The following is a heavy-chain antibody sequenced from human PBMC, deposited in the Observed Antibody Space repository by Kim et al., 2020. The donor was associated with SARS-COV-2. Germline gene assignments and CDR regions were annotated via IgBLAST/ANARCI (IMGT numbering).Heavy chain of an antibody. Sequence: SVKGRFTISRENSKNTLYLQMNSLRAEDTAVYYCARDRLTTDYYYYGMDVWGQGTTVTVSS. V-gene: IGHV3-30*01. CDR3: ARDRLTTDYYYYGMDV. D-gene: IGHD4-17*01. J-gene: IGHJ6*02.